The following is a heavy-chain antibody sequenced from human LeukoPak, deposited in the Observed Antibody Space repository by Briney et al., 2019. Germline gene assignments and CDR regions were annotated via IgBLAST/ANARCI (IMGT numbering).Heavy chain of an antibody. CDR3: ARDIRETLMVLDDAFDI. D-gene: IGHD2-8*01. J-gene: IGHJ3*02. Sequence: PGGSLRLSCAASGFTFSSYWMSWVRQAPGKGLEWVANIKQDGSEKYYVDSVKGRFTISRDNAKNSLYLQMNSLRAEDTAVYYCARDIRETLMVLDDAFDIWGQGTMATVSS. CDR1: GFTFSSYW. CDR2: IKQDGSEK. V-gene: IGHV3-7*01.